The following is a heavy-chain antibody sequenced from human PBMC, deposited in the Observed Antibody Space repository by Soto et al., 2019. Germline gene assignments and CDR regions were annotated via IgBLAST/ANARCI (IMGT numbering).Heavy chain of an antibody. Sequence: ASVKVSCKASGYTFTSYDINWVRQATGQGLEWMGWMNPNSGNTGYAQKFQGRVTMTRNTSISTAYMELSSLRSEDTAVYYCARGDKILGFGECEKGYYFMDVWAKGTTVTVSS. V-gene: IGHV1-8*01. D-gene: IGHD3-10*01. CDR2: MNPNSGNT. CDR1: GYTFTSYD. J-gene: IGHJ6*03. CDR3: ARGDKILGFGECEKGYYFMDV.